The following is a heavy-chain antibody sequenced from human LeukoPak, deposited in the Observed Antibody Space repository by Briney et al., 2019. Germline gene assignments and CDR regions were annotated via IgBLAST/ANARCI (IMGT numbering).Heavy chain of an antibody. CDR3: ARGIWSTTLTAYYLDY. CDR1: GYTFTSYD. D-gene: IGHD2-21*02. CDR2: MNPNSGNT. Sequence: GASVKVSCKASGYTFTSYDINWVRQATGQGLEWMGWMNPNSGNTGYAQDFQGRVTISRDTSASIAYMELSSLRSDDMAVYYCARGIWSTTLTAYYLDYWGQGTLVTVSS. J-gene: IGHJ4*02. V-gene: IGHV1-8*01.